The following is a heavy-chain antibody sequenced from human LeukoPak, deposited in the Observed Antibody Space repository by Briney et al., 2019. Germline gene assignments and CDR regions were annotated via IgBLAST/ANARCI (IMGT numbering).Heavy chain of an antibody. D-gene: IGHD5-18*01. Sequence: PGGSLRPSCAASGFTFDDYGMHWVRQAQGKGLEWVSGISWDSGSIGYADSVKGRFTISRDNAKNSLYLQMNSLRAEDTALYYCAKRDSYGLPPHVDYWGQGTLVTVSS. CDR3: AKRDSYGLPPHVDY. CDR1: GFTFDDYG. CDR2: ISWDSGSI. V-gene: IGHV3-9*01. J-gene: IGHJ4*02.